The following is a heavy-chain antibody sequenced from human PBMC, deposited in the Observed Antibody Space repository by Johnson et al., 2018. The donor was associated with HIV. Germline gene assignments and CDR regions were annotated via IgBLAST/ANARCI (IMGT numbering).Heavy chain of an antibody. Sequence: QVQLVESGGGVVQPGRSLRLSCAASGFTFSSYGMHWVRQAPGKGLEWVAVISYDGSNKYYADSVKGRFTISRDNSKNTLYLQMNSLRAEDTAVYYCAKDREWLVPTPLDAFDIWGQGTKVTVSS. CDR1: GFTFSSYG. D-gene: IGHD6-19*01. J-gene: IGHJ3*02. CDR2: ISYDGSNK. V-gene: IGHV3-30*18. CDR3: AKDREWLVPTPLDAFDI.